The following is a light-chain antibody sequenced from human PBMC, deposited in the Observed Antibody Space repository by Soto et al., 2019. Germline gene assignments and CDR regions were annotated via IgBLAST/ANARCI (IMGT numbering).Light chain of an antibody. Sequence: PSTLSASVGGRVTITCRASQTIRRLLAWYQQKPGKAPKALIYDASRLGSGVPSRFSGSGSGTEFTLTISSLQPDDFATYYCQQYQNYATFGQGTRLEI. CDR3: QQYQNYAT. CDR2: DAS. V-gene: IGKV1-5*01. J-gene: IGKJ5*01. CDR1: QTIRRL.